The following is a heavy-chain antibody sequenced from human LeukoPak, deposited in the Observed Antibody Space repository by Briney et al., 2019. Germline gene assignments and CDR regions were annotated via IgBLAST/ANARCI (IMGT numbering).Heavy chain of an antibody. CDR2: IIPILGIA. CDR1: GGTFSSNA. CDR3: ARGAGYGMDV. Sequence: GALVKVSCKASGGTFSSNAISWVRQAPGQGLEWMGRIIPILGIANYAQKFQDRVTITADKSTSTAYMELSSLRSEDTAVYYCARGAGYGMDVWGQGTTVTVSS. D-gene: IGHD3-16*01. V-gene: IGHV1-69*04. J-gene: IGHJ6*02.